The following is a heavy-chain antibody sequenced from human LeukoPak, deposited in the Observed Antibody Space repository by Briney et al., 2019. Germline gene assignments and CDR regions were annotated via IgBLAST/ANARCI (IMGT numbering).Heavy chain of an antibody. J-gene: IGHJ4*02. CDR2: IYTSGTT. V-gene: IGHV4-4*07. CDR1: GSSVSSYY. CDR3: AGLYF. Sequence: SETLSLTCSVSGSSVSSYYWSWIRQPAGKGLEWIGRIYTSGTTSYNPSLKSRVTMSVDASKNQLSLKLSSVTAADTAVYYCAGLYFWGQGILVTVSS.